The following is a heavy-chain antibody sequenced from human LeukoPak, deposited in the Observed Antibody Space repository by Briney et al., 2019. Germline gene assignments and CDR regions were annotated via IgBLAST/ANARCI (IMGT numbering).Heavy chain of an antibody. V-gene: IGHV5-51*01. CDR1: GYSFTSYW. Sequence: GESLKISCKGPGYSFTSYWIGWVRQMPGKGLEWMGIIYPGDSDTRYSPSFQGQVTISADKSISTAYLQWSSLKASDTAMYYCARFRGPYDSSGYYFAYFDYWGQGTLVTVSS. D-gene: IGHD3-22*01. J-gene: IGHJ4*02. CDR2: IYPGDSDT. CDR3: ARFRGPYDSSGYYFAYFDY.